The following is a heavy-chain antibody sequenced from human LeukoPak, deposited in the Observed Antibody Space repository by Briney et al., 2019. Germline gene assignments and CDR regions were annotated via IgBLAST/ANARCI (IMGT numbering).Heavy chain of an antibody. J-gene: IGHJ4*02. Sequence: GGSXXLSCAASGFTFXXXXXXXVRQAPXXXXXXVSXXXXXXSGNXXAXSXXXXSXXXRDDSKNTLYLQMNSLRAEATALYYCAKNQGQWLVPVDYWGQGTVSPVSS. CDR2: XXXXXSGN. CDR1: GFTFXXXX. V-gene: IGHV3-23*01. D-gene: IGHD6-19*01. CDR3: AKNQGQWLVPVDY.